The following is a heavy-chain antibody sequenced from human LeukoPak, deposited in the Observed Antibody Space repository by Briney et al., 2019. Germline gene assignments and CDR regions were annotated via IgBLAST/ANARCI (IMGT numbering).Heavy chain of an antibody. J-gene: IGHJ3*02. CDR2: IYYSGST. CDR1: GGSISSSSYY. D-gene: IGHD2-21*01. V-gene: IGHV4-39*07. Sequence: SETLSLTCTASGGSISSSSYYWGWIRQPPGKGLEWIGSIYYSGSTYYNPSLKGRVTISVDTSKNQFSLRLNSVTAADTAVYYCARTVVVVPTNAFDTWGQGTRVTVSS. CDR3: ARTVVVVPTNAFDT.